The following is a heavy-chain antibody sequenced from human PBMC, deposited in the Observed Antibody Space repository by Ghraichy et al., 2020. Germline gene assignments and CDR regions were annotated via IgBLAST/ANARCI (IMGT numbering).Heavy chain of an antibody. CDR3: ARGRPVKTESSPPLSY. D-gene: IGHD3-9*01. CDR2: INPNNGAT. V-gene: IGHV1-2*02. J-gene: IGHJ4*02. CDR1: GYTFTDYY. Sequence: ASVKVSCKASGYTFTDYYMHWVRQAPGQGLEWMGWINPNNGATSYAQKFQGSVTVTRDTSINTAYMDLSSLRSDDTAVYYCARGRPVKTESSPPLSYWGQGTLVTVSS.